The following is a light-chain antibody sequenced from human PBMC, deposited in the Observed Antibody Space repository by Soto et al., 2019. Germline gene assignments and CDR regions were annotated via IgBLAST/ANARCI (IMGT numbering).Light chain of an antibody. Sequence: EIVMTQSPATLSVSPGERATLSCRASQSVSSNLAWYQQKPGQAPRLLIYGASTRATSIPARFSGSGSGTDFSLTISSLQSEDFAVYYCQQYSNWPLTFGGGTKVDIK. CDR2: GAS. CDR1: QSVSSN. V-gene: IGKV3-15*01. CDR3: QQYSNWPLT. J-gene: IGKJ4*01.